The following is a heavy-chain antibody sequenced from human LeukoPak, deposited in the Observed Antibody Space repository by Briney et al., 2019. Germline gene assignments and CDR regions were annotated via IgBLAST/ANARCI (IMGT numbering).Heavy chain of an antibody. CDR1: GYTFTSYA. CDR3: ARGRYSSGWYYFDY. V-gene: IGHV1-3*03. Sequence: GASVKVSCKASGYTFTSYAMHWVRQAPGQRLEWMGWINAGNGNTKYSQEFQGRVTITRDTCASTDYMELSSLRSEDMAVYYCARGRYSSGWYYFDYWGQGTLVTVSS. CDR2: INAGNGNT. D-gene: IGHD6-19*01. J-gene: IGHJ4*02.